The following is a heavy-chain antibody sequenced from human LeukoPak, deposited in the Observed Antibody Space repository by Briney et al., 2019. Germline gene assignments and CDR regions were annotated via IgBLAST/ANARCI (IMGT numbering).Heavy chain of an antibody. D-gene: IGHD5-18*01. CDR1: GGSISSGGYY. J-gene: IGHJ4*02. V-gene: IGHV4-31*03. Sequence: SETLSLTCTVSGGSISSGGYYWSWIRQHPGKGLEWIGYIYYSGSTYYNPSLKSRVTISVDTSKNQFSLKLSSVTAADTAVYYCAAGYSYGTDYWGQGTLVTVSS. CDR2: IYYSGST. CDR3: AAGYSYGTDY.